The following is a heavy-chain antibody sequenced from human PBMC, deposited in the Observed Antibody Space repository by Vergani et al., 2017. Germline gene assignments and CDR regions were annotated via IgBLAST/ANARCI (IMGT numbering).Heavy chain of an antibody. CDR2: IKQDGSEK. CDR3: ARDHDSSGYYRLPRAFDI. D-gene: IGHD3-22*01. CDR1: GFTFSSYW. Sequence: EVQLVESGGGLVQPGGSLRLSCAASGFTFSSYWMSWVRQAPGKGLEWVANIKQDGSEKYYVDSVKGRFTISRDNAKNSLYLQMNSLRAEDTAVYYCARDHDSSGYYRLPRAFDIWGQGTMVTVSS. V-gene: IGHV3-7*01. J-gene: IGHJ3*02.